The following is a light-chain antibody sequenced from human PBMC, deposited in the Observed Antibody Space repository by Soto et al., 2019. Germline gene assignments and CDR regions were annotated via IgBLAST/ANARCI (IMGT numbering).Light chain of an antibody. CDR1: QHSSTY. CDR3: QQSSTIPRT. CDR2: AAS. V-gene: IGKV1-39*01. J-gene: IGKJ1*01. Sequence: DIQMTQSPSSLSASVGDRVTISCRSSQHSSTYLNWYQHKPGKAPKLLVYAASTLQSGVPSRFSGSGSGTDFRLTISSLQPEDFATYYCQQSSTIPRTFGQGTKVDLK.